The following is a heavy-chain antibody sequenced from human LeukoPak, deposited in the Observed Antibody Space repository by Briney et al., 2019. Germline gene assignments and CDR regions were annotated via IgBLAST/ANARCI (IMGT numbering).Heavy chain of an antibody. J-gene: IGHJ5*02. CDR1: GGSISSYY. D-gene: IGHD2-2*02. CDR3: ARDRYCSSTSCYTAGGWFDP. V-gene: IGHV4-4*07. CDR2: IYTSGST. Sequence: SETLSLTCTVSGGSISSYYWSWIRQPAGKGLEWLGRIYTSGSTNYNPSLKSRVTMSVDTSKNQFSLKLSSVTAADTAVYYCARDRYCSSTSCYTAGGWFDPWGQGTLVTVSS.